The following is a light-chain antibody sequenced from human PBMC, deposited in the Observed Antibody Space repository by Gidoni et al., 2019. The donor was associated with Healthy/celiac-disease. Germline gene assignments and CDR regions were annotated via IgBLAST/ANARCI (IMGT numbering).Light chain of an antibody. CDR1: QGISSY. J-gene: IGKJ2*01. CDR2: AAS. Sequence: AIRMTQSPSSFSASTGDRVTITCRARQGISSYLAWYQQKPGKAPKLLIYAASTLQSGVPSRISGSGSGTDFTLTISCLQSEDFATYYCQQYYSYPPTFGQGTKLEIK. V-gene: IGKV1-8*01. CDR3: QQYYSYPPT.